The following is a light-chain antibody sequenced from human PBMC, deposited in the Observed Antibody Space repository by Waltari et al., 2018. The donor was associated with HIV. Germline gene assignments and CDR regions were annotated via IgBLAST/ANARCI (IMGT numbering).Light chain of an antibody. CDR3: HVWDRSSDHHV. CDR1: NIGSKS. V-gene: IGLV3-21*02. CDR2: NGS. J-gene: IGLJ1*01. Sequence: SYVLTQSPSVSVAPGQTASITCGGNNIGSKSVHLYQQKAGQAPVLVVYNGSDRPSGIPERFSGSRSGNTATLTISRVEAGDEADYYCHVWDRSSDHHVFGPGTKVTVL.